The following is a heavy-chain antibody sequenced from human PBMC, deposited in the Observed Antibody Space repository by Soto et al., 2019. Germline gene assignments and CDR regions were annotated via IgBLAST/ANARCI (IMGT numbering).Heavy chain of an antibody. Sequence: GGPLRLSCAASGFTFSSYGMHWVRQAPGKGLEWVAVIWYDGSNKYYADSVKGRFTISRDNSKNTLYLQMNSLRAEDTAVYYCARGRITMVRGPGGFDPWGQGTLVTVSS. D-gene: IGHD3-10*01. CDR3: ARGRITMVRGPGGFDP. J-gene: IGHJ5*02. CDR2: IWYDGSNK. CDR1: GFTFSSYG. V-gene: IGHV3-33*01.